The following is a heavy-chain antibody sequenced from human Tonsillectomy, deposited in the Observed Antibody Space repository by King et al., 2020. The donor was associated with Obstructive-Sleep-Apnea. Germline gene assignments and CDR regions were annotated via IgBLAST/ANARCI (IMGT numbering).Heavy chain of an antibody. Sequence: QLVQSGAEVKKPGSSVKVSCKASGGTFSSYAISWVRQAPGQGLEWMGGIIPIFGTANYAQKFQGRVTITADESTSTAYMELSSLRAEDTAVYYCARDLGHSTLVFGGAFDYWGQGTLVTVSS. CDR1: GGTFSSYA. V-gene: IGHV1-69*12. CDR3: ARDLGHSTLVFGGAFDY. CDR2: IIPIFGTA. D-gene: IGHD3-3*01. J-gene: IGHJ4*02.